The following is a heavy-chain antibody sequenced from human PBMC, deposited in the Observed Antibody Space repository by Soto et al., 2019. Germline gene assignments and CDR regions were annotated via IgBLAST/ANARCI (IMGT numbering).Heavy chain of an antibody. CDR2: IIPIFGTA. Sequence: QVQLVQSGAEVKKPGSSVKVSCKASGGTFSSYAISWVRQAPGQGLEWMGGIIPIFGTANYAQKFQGRVTITADESTSTAYMELSSLGSEATAVYYCARDRYYYDSSGSSTTFDYWGQGPLVTVSS. CDR1: GGTFSSYA. V-gene: IGHV1-69*01. J-gene: IGHJ4*02. D-gene: IGHD3-22*01. CDR3: ARDRYYYDSSGSSTTFDY.